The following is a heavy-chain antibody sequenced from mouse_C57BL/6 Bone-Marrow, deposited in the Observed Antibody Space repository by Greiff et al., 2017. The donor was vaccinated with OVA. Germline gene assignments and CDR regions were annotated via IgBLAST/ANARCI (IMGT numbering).Heavy chain of an antibody. CDR1: GFTFSSYA. V-gene: IGHV5-4*01. CDR2: ISDGGSYT. CDR3: ARDDYGSSYVWFAY. J-gene: IGHJ3*01. Sequence: EVKLVESGGGLVKPGGSLKLSCAASGFTFSSYAMSWVRQTPEKRLEWVATISDGGSYTYYPDNVKGRFTLSRDNAKNNLYLQMSHLKSEDTAMYYCARDDYGSSYVWFAYWGQGTLVTVSA. D-gene: IGHD1-1*01.